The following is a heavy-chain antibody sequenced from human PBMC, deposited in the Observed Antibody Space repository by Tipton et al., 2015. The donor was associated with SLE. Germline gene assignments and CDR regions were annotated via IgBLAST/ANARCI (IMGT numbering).Heavy chain of an antibody. V-gene: IGHV3-74*03. CDR2: VHSDGSET. CDR3: AKGTYYHDNSAYYPPAEYFHH. D-gene: IGHD3-22*01. CDR1: GFVFSGYW. J-gene: IGHJ1*01. Sequence: GSLRLSCEASGFVFSGYWMHWVRQAPGKGLEWVAHVHSDGSETSYADSVKGRFTISRDNTRNTLYLQMDSLRGEDTAVYYCAKGTYYHDNSAYYPPAEYFHHWGQGTLITVSS.